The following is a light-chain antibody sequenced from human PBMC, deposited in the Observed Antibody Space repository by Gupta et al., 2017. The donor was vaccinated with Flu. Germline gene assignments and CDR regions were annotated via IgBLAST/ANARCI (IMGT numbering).Light chain of an antibody. V-gene: IGKV1-5*03. CDR1: QSISSW. CDR3: QQYNSYSPWT. J-gene: IGKJ1*01. CDR2: KAS. Sequence: DIQMTQSPSTLSAFVGDRVTITCRASQSISSWLAWYQQKPGKAPKILIYKASSLESGVPSRFSGSGSGTEFTLTISSLQPDDFATYYCQQYNSYSPWTFGQGTMVEIK.